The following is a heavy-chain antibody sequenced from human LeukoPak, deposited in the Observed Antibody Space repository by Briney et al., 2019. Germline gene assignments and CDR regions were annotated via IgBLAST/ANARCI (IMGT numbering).Heavy chain of an antibody. CDR1: GGSISSYY. Sequence: SETLSLTCTVSGGSISSYYWSWIRQLPGKGLEWIGYIYYSGSTNYNPSLKSRVTISVDTSKNQFSLKLSSVTAADTAVYYCARAAAGGYGYWGQGTLVTVSS. D-gene: IGHD6-13*01. V-gene: IGHV4-59*01. CDR2: IYYSGST. J-gene: IGHJ4*02. CDR3: ARAAAGGYGY.